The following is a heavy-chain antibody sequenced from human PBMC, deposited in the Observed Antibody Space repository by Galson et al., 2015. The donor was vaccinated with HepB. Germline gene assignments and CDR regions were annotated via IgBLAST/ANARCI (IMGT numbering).Heavy chain of an antibody. D-gene: IGHD4-17*01. J-gene: IGHJ6*04. Sequence: SVKVSCKASGGTFSSSAISWVRQAPGQGLEWMGGIIPIFGTANYAQKFQGRVTITADESTSTAYMELSSLRSEDTAVYYCARGTTVITLGGLDVWGKGTTVTVSS. V-gene: IGHV1-69*13. CDR2: IIPIFGTA. CDR3: ARGTTVITLGGLDV. CDR1: GGTFSSSA.